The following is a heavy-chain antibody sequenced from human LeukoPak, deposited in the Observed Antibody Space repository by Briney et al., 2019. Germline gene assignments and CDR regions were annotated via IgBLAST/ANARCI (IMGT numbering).Heavy chain of an antibody. Sequence: GASVKVSCKASGGTFSSYAISWVRQAPGQGLEWMGRIIPILGIANYAQKFQGRVTITADKSTSTAYMELSSLRSEDTAVYYCARAPATGYSYEPRPSYYFDYWGQGTLVTVSS. CDR3: ARAPATGYSYEPRPSYYFDY. CDR2: IIPILGIA. D-gene: IGHD5-18*01. CDR1: GGTFSSYA. V-gene: IGHV1-69*04. J-gene: IGHJ4*02.